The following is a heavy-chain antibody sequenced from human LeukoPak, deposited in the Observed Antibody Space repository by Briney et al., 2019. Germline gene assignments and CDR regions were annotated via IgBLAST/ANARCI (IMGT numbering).Heavy chain of an antibody. V-gene: IGHV3-30*02. Sequence: PGGSLRLSCAASGFTFRSYGMHWVRQAPGKGLEWVAFIRYDGSNKYYADSVKGRFTISRDNSKNTLYLQMNSLRAEDTAVYYCAKGGRGYSYGSFDYWGQGTLVTVSS. CDR3: AKGGRGYSYGSFDY. CDR2: IRYDGSNK. D-gene: IGHD5-18*01. J-gene: IGHJ4*02. CDR1: GFTFRSYG.